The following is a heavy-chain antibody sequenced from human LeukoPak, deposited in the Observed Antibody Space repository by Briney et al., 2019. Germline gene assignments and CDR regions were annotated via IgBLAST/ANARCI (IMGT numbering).Heavy chain of an antibody. J-gene: IGHJ3*02. V-gene: IGHV1-2*02. CDR3: ARVKYGDYEYDAFDI. D-gene: IGHD4-17*01. Sequence: ASVKVSCKASGYTFTGYYMHWVRQAPGQGLAWMGWINPNSGGTNYAQKFQGRVTMTRDTSISTAYMELSRLRSDDTAVYYCARVKYGDYEYDAFDIWGQGTMVTVSS. CDR2: INPNSGGT. CDR1: GYTFTGYY.